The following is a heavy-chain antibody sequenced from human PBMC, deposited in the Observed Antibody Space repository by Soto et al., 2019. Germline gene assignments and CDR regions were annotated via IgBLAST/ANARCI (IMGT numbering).Heavy chain of an antibody. CDR3: ARDLHGDPYY. V-gene: IGHV1-69*05. CDR2: IIPIFGTA. J-gene: IGHJ4*02. Sequence: GASVKVSCKASGGTFSSYAISWVRQAPGQGLEWMGGIIPIFGTANYAQKFQGRVTMTTDTSTSTAYMELRSLRSDDTAVYYCARDLHGDPYYWGQGTLVPVAS. CDR1: GGTFSSYA. D-gene: IGHD4-17*01.